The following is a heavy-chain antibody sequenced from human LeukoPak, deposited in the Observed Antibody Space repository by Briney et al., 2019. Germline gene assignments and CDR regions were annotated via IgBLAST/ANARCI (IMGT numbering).Heavy chain of an antibody. CDR3: ARGEKATPNWFDP. J-gene: IGHJ5*02. Sequence: GGSLRLSCAASGFTFSSYSMNWVRQAPGKGLEWVSSISSSSSYIYYADSVKGRFTISRDNAKNSLYLQMNSLRAEDTAVYYCARGEKATPNWFDPWGHGTLVTVSS. CDR2: ISSSSSYI. D-gene: IGHD5-24*01. CDR1: GFTFSSYS. V-gene: IGHV3-21*01.